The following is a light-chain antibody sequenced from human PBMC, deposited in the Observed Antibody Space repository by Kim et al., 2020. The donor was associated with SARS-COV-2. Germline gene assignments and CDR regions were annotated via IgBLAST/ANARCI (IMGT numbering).Light chain of an antibody. CDR1: QSVSSN. J-gene: IGKJ2*01. Sequence: EIVMTQSPATLSVSPGERATLSCRASQSVSSNLAWYQQKPGQAPRLLIYGASTRATGIPARFSGSGSGTEFTLTISSLQSEDFAVYYCQQYNNLPYIFGQGNKLEI. CDR2: GAS. V-gene: IGKV3-15*01. CDR3: QQYNNLPYI.